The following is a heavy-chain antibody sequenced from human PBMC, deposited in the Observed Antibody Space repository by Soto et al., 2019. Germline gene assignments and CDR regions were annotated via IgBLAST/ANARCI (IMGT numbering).Heavy chain of an antibody. Sequence: QVQLQESGPGLVKPSQTLSLTCTVSGGSITSGGYYWSWIRQHPGKGLEWIGYIYYSGFTYYNPSLXSXXTISVDTSKNQSSLKLSSVTAAATAVYYCARSVFPWGQGTLVTVSS. CDR1: GGSITSGGYY. J-gene: IGHJ5*02. CDR2: IYYSGFT. V-gene: IGHV4-31*03. CDR3: ARSVFP.